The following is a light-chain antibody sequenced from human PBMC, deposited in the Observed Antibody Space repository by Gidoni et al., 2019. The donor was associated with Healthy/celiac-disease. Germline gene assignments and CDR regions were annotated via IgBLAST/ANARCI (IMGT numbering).Light chain of an antibody. CDR2: SNN. CDR3: AAWDDSLNSYV. Sequence: QSVLTQPPSASGTPGQRVTISCSGRSTNIGSNTVHWYQQLPGTAPKLLIYSNNQRPPGVPDRFSGSKSGTSASLAISGRQSEDEADYYCAAWDDSLNSYVFGTGTKVTVL. CDR1: STNIGSNT. V-gene: IGLV1-44*01. J-gene: IGLJ1*01.